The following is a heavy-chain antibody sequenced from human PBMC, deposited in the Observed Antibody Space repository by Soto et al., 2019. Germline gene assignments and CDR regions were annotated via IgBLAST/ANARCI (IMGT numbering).Heavy chain of an antibody. J-gene: IGHJ4*02. Sequence: QITLKESGPTLVKPTQTLTLTCNVSGVSLSTGGVGVGWIRQPPGKALEWLALIYWDDDQRSSPSLKSRLTITKDPYKNQVVLTMTNMAPEDTATYYCEPMRAAKFDYWGQGTLVTVSS. D-gene: IGHD2-15*01. CDR3: EPMRAAKFDY. CDR1: GVSLSTGGVG. CDR2: IYWDDDQ. V-gene: IGHV2-5*02.